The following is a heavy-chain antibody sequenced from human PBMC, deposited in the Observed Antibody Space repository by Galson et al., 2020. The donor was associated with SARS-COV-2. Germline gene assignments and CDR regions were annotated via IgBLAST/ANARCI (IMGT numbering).Heavy chain of an antibody. CDR1: GGSISSGGYY. J-gene: IGHJ4*02. CDR3: AREEIGSGHDFDY. V-gene: IGHV4-31*03. D-gene: IGHD1-26*01. CDR2: IYYSGST. Sequence: SETLSLTCTVSGGSISSGGYYWSWLRQHPGKGLEWIGYIYYSGSTYYNPSLKSRVTISVDTSKNQFSLKLGSVTAADTAVYYCAREEIGSGHDFDYWGQGTLVTVSS.